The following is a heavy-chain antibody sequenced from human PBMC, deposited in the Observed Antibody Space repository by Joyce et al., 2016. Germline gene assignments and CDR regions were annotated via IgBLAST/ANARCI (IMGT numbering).Heavy chain of an antibody. V-gene: IGHV1-69*01. Sequence: QVQLVQSGAEVRKPGSSVKVSCKASGDTFNSLAISWVRQAPGQGLEWMGEIIPIVRTANYAQKFQGRVTITADESTSTAYMDLSSLTSDDTAVYYCARHSSRSFFMVRGLMDVWGQGTTVTVSS. CDR2: IIPIVRTA. CDR3: ARHSSRSFFMVRGLMDV. CDR1: GDTFNSLA. J-gene: IGHJ6*02. D-gene: IGHD3-10*01.